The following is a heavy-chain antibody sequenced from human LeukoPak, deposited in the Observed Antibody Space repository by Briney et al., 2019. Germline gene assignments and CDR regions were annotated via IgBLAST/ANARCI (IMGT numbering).Heavy chain of an antibody. CDR1: GFTFSSYA. Sequence: GGSLRLSCAASGFTFSSYAMSWVRQAPWKGLEWVSGISGSGDNTYYADSVKGRFTISRDNSKNTLYVQVNSLGTEDTAAYYCAKGSYYDSSGSFYFDYWGQGTLVTVSS. CDR2: ISGSGDNT. V-gene: IGHV3-23*01. D-gene: IGHD3-22*01. CDR3: AKGSYYDSSGSFYFDY. J-gene: IGHJ4*02.